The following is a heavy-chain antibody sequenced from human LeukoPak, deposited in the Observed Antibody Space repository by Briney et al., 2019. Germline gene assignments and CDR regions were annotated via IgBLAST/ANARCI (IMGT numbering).Heavy chain of an antibody. Sequence: ASVKVSCKASGYTFTGYYMLWVRQAPGQGLEWMGWINPNSGGTNYAQKFQGWVTMTRDTSISTAYMELRSLRSDDTAVYYCARTGIQLWSFDYWGQGTLVTVS. D-gene: IGHD5-18*01. J-gene: IGHJ4*02. CDR3: ARTGIQLWSFDY. V-gene: IGHV1-2*04. CDR2: INPNSGGT. CDR1: GYTFTGYY.